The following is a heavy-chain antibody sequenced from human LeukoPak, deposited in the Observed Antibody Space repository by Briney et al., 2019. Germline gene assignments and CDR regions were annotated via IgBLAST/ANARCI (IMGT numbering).Heavy chain of an antibody. CDR1: GGSINNYY. CDR2: IFYSGST. CDR3: ARVNLGGGAQIDS. Sequence: SETLSLTCTVSGGSINNYYWTWIRQPPGKGVEWIGNIFYSGSTNYNPSLKSRVAISVDTSKNQFSLKLSSVIATDTAVYYCARVNLGGGAQIDSWGQGTLVTVSS. J-gene: IGHJ4*02. V-gene: IGHV4-59*01. D-gene: IGHD3-16*01.